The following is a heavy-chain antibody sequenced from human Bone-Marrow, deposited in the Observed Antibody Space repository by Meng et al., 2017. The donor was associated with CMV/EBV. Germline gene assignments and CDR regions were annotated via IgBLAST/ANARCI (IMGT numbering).Heavy chain of an antibody. CDR2: INPNSGGT. CDR3: ARVTVGYGSERWDY. D-gene: IGHD4-17*01. CDR1: GYTFTGYY. J-gene: IGHJ4*02. Sequence: ASVKVSCKASGYTFTGYYMHWVRQAPGQGLEWMGWINPNSGGTNYAQKFQGRVTMTRDTSISTAYMELSRLRSDDTAVYYCARVTVGYGSERWDYWGQGTLDTVSS. V-gene: IGHV1-2*02.